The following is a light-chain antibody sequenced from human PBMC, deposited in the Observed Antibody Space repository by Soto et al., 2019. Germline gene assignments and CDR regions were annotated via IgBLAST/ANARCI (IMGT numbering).Light chain of an antibody. CDR3: QQYNTFST. Sequence: DIQMTQSPSTLSASVGDRFTITCRASQTISSWLAWYQQRPGKAPKLLIYDVSSLESGVPSRFSGSGSGTEFTLTISSLQPDDFATYYCQQYNTFSTFGQGTKVDIK. CDR2: DVS. J-gene: IGKJ1*01. CDR1: QTISSW. V-gene: IGKV1-5*01.